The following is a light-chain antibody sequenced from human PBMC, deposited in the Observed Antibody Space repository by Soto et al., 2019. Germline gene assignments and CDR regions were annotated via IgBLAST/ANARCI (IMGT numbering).Light chain of an antibody. CDR3: QQRSNWPPLFT. J-gene: IGKJ3*01. CDR2: EAS. V-gene: IGKV3-11*01. Sequence: EIVLTQSPATLSLSPGERATLSCRASQSVSSYLAWYQQKPGQAPRLLIYEASNRATGIPARFSGSGSGTDFTLSIRSLEPEEFAVYYCQQRSNWPPLFTFRPGTKVDIK. CDR1: QSVSSY.